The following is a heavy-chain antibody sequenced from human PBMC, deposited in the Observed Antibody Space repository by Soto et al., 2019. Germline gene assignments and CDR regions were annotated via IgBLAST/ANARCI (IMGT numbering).Heavy chain of an antibody. D-gene: IGHD3-10*01. CDR1: GYTFTSYG. J-gene: IGHJ5*02. CDR3: ARGVGSGSYYNQYNWFDP. CDR2: ISAYNGNT. V-gene: IGHV1-18*01. Sequence: ASVKVSCKASGYTFTSYGISWVRQAPGQGLEWMGWISAYNGNTNYARKLQGRVTMTTDTSTSTAYMELRSLRFDDTAVYYCARGVGSGSYYNQYNWFDPWGQGTLVTVSS.